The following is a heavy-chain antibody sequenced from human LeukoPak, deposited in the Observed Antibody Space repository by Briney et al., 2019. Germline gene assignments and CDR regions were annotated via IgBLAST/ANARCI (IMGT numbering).Heavy chain of an antibody. D-gene: IGHD3-10*01. CDR1: GGSISSSSYY. J-gene: IGHJ4*02. CDR2: IYYSGST. CDR3: ARDSEYYGSGIDY. V-gene: IGHV4-39*07. Sequence: SETLSLTCTVSGGSISSSSYYWGWIRQPPGKGLEWIGSIYYSGSTYYNPSLKSRVTISVDTSKNQFSLKLSSVTAADTAVYYCARDSEYYGSGIDYWGQGTLVTVSS.